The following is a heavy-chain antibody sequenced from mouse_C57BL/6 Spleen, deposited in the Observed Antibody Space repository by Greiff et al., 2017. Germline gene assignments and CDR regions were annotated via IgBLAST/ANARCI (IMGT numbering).Heavy chain of an antibody. Sequence: EVQRVESGGGLVQPGGSLSLSCAASGFTFTDYYMSWVRQPPGKALEWLGFIRNKANGYTTEYSASVKGRFTISRDNSQSILYLQMNALRAEDSATYYCARSSYDYDYAMDYWGQGTTVTVSS. CDR3: ARSSYDYDYAMDY. CDR2: IRNKANGYTT. V-gene: IGHV7-3*01. J-gene: IGHJ4*01. CDR1: GFTFTDYY. D-gene: IGHD2-4*01.